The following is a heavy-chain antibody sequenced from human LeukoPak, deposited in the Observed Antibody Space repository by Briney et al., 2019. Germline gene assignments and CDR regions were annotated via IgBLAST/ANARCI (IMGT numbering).Heavy chain of an antibody. V-gene: IGHV3-30*18. CDR3: AKIVGATTYYYYYMDV. CDR2: ISYDGSNK. J-gene: IGHJ6*03. D-gene: IGHD1-26*01. CDR1: GFTFSSYG. Sequence: GGSLRLSCAASGFTFSSYGMHWVRRAPGKGLEWVAVISYDGSNKYYADSVKGRFTISRDNSKNTLYLQMNSLRAEDTAAYYCAKIVGATTYYYYYMDVWGKGTTVTVSS.